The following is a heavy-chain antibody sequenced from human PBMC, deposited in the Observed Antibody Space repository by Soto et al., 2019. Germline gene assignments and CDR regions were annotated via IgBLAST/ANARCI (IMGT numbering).Heavy chain of an antibody. V-gene: IGHV3-23*01. CDR3: AKAPKNIGYCSSTPPFSSGGSCYVPFDY. CDR2: ISGSGGST. Sequence: PGGSLRLSCAASGFTLSSYAMSWVRQAPGKGLEWVSAISGSGGSTYYADSVKGRFTISRDNSKNTLYLQMNSLRAEDTAVYYCAKAPKNIGYCSSTPPFSSGGSCYVPFDYWGQGTLVTVSS. CDR1: GFTLSSYA. J-gene: IGHJ4*02. D-gene: IGHD2-2*01.